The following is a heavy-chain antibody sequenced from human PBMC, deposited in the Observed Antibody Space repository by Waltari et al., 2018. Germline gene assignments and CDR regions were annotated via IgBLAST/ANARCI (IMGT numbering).Heavy chain of an antibody. J-gene: IGHJ4*02. V-gene: IGHV3-30-3*01. CDR1: GFTFNIHS. CDR3: ASPSGAFVTGY. CDR2: ILSDGINT. D-gene: IGHD4-17*01. Sequence: QVQLVESGGGVVQPGRSLRLSCAASGFTFNIHSMHWVRQAPGKGLEWVALILSDGINTYYAESVKGRFTISRDNARNTVFLQMNSLRPDDSAVYYCASPSGAFVTGYWGQGTLVTVSS.